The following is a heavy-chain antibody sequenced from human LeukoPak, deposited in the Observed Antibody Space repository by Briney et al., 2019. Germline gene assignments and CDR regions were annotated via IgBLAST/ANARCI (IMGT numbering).Heavy chain of an antibody. D-gene: IGHD1-26*01. CDR1: GFTFSSYG. CDR2: ISGSGGST. CDR3: ANGIVGANSLHS. V-gene: IGHV3-23*01. Sequence: GGSLRLSCAASGFTFSSYGMSWVRQAPGKGLEWVSTISGSGGSTYYADSVQGRFTISRDNSKNTLYLQMNSLRAEDTAVYYCANGIVGANSLHSWGQGTLVTVSS. J-gene: IGHJ4*02.